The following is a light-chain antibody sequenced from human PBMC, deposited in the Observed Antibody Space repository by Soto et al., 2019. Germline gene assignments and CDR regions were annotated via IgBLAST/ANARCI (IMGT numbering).Light chain of an antibody. CDR1: SSNIGRNT. V-gene: IGLV1-44*01. J-gene: IGLJ3*02. CDR2: SND. CDR3: AAWDDSLNGQGV. Sequence: QSVLTQPPSASGTPGQRVSISCSGSSSNIGRNTVNWYQQLPGTATKVLIYSNDQRPSGVPDRFSGSKSGTSASLAISGLQSEDEADYYCAAWDDSLNGQGVFGGGTKLTVL.